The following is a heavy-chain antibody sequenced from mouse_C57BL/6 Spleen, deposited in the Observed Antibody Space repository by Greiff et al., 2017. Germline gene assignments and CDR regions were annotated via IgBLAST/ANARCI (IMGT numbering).Heavy chain of an antibody. CDR1: GYAFSSSW. V-gene: IGHV1-82*01. J-gene: IGHJ3*01. CDR3: ARGGGLLLSWFAY. D-gene: IGHD2-3*01. CDR2: IYPGDGDT. Sequence: QVQLQQSGPELVKPGASVTISCKASGYAFSSSWMNWVKQRPGKGLEWLGRIYPGDGDTNYNGKFKGKATRTADKSSSTAYMQLSSLTSEDSAVYFWARGGGLLLSWFAYWGQGTLVTVSA.